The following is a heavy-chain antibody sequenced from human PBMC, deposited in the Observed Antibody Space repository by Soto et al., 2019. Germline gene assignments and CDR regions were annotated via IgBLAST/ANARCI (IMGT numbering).Heavy chain of an antibody. CDR2: ISYDGSNK. CDR1: GFTFSSYG. Sequence: VQLVETGGGVVQPGRSLRLSCAASGFTFSSYGMHWVRQAPGKGLAWVAVISYDGSNKYYADSVKGRFTISRDNSKISLYLQMNSLRAEDTAVYYCAKAHLSTEFDYWGQGTLVTVSS. V-gene: IGHV3-30*18. CDR3: AKAHLSTEFDY. J-gene: IGHJ4*02.